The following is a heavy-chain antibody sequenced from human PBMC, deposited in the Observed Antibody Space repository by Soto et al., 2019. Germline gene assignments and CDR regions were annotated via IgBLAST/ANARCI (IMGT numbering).Heavy chain of an antibody. Sequence: PGKGLEWVSVISGSGGSTHYSDSVKGRSTISRDNSKNTLHLQVNSLRGEDTAVYYCAKEADISGYYPDYWXQGT. CDR2: ISGSGGST. J-gene: IGHJ4*02. D-gene: IGHD3-22*01. V-gene: IGHV3-23*01. CDR3: AKEADISGYYPDY.